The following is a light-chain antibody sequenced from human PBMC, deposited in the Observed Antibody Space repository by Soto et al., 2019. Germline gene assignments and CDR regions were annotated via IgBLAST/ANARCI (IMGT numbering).Light chain of an antibody. CDR3: SSYTTRITLV. Sequence: QSVLTQPASVSGSPGQSITISCTGTSNDVGGYNYVSWYQQHPGKAPKVMIYEVSNRPSGVSNRFSGSKSGNTASLTISGLQAEDEADYYCSSYTTRITLVFGGGTKLTVL. CDR1: SNDVGGYNY. V-gene: IGLV2-14*01. CDR2: EVS. J-gene: IGLJ2*01.